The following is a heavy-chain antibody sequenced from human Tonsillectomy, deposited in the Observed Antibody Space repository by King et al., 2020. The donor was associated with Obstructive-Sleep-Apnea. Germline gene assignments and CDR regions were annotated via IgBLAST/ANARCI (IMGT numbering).Heavy chain of an antibody. V-gene: IGHV4-59*01. J-gene: IGHJ4*02. D-gene: IGHD6-19*01. CDR3: ARLMAGTWDY. Sequence: VQLQESGPGLVKPSETLSLTCTVSGGSISSYYWSWIRQPPGKGLEWIGYIYYMGSTNYNPSLKSRVTISVDTSKNQFSLKLSSVTAADTAVYYCARLMAGTWDYWGQGTLVTVSS. CDR1: GGSISSYY. CDR2: IYYMGST.